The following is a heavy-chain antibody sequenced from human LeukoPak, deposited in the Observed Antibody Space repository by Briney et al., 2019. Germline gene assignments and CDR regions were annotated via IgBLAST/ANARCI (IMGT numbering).Heavy chain of an antibody. D-gene: IGHD3-3*01. Sequence: SETLSLTCTVSGGSISTYYWSWIRQPPGKGLEWIGYIYYSGSTNYNPSLKSRVTISVDTSKNQFSLKLSSVTAADTAVYYCARGITIFGAPFGNLDYWGQGTLVTVSS. J-gene: IGHJ4*02. CDR1: GGSISTYY. CDR2: IYYSGST. CDR3: ARGITIFGAPFGNLDY. V-gene: IGHV4-59*01.